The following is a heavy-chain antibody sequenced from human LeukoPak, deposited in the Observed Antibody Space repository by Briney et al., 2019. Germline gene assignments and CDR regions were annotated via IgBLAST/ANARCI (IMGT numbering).Heavy chain of an antibody. J-gene: IGHJ4*02. CDR3: VRHNNYGYYFDY. Sequence: SETLSLTCAVSGYPITSGYYWGWILQPPGKGLEWIGSIYHSGSTYYNPSLKSRLTISVDTSKNQFSLRLSSVTAADTAVYYCVRHNNYGYYFDYSGQGTLVTVSS. V-gene: IGHV4-38-2*01. CDR2: IYHSGST. D-gene: IGHD4-11*01. CDR1: GYPITSGYY.